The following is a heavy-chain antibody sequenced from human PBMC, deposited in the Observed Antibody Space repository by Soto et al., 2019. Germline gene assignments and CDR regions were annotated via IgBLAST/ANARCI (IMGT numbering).Heavy chain of an antibody. V-gene: IGHV3-30*18. D-gene: IGHD2-8*01. CDR1: GFTFSNYG. Sequence: QVQLVESGGGVVQPGRSLSLSCAASGFTFSNYGMHWVRQAPGKGLEWVAVISYDGNNKYYADSVKGRFTISRDDSKNTVYLEMISLRNEYTAVYSCAKDALSCTSGVFLHTWVDPWGQGTLVTVSS. J-gene: IGHJ5*02. CDR2: ISYDGNNK. CDR3: AKDALSCTSGVFLHTWVDP.